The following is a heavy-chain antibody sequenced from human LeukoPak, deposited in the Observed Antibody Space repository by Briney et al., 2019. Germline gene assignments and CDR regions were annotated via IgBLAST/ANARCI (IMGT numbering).Heavy chain of an antibody. J-gene: IGHJ4*02. D-gene: IGHD1-26*01. V-gene: IGHV3-23*01. Sequence: AGSLRLSCAASGFTFSSYDRSWVRQAPGKGLEWFSAISGSGGRTYYADSVKGRFTIAKDNSKNTLYLQMKSLRAEDTAVYYCAKDRSRADYWGQGTLVTVSS. CDR3: AKDRSRADY. CDR2: ISGSGGRT. CDR1: GFTFSSYD.